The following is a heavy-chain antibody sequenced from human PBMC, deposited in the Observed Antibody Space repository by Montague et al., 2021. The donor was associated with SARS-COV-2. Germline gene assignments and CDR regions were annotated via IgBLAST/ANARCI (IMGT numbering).Heavy chain of an antibody. J-gene: IGHJ4*02. V-gene: IGHV4-39*01. Sequence: SETLSLTCTVSGGSISSPYYYWGWIRQSPGKGLEWIGSISYAGRTYYNPSLRSRVSFSMDTSKNHFSLSLNSVTAADTAVYFCARQVPSYCITYKCYPYYFDVWGQGALVTVSS. CDR1: GGSISSPYYY. CDR3: ARQVPSYCITYKCYPYYFDV. D-gene: IGHD3-10*01. CDR2: ISYAGRT.